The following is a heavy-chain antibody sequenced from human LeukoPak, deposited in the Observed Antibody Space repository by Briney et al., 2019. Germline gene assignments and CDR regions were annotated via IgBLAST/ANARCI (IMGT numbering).Heavy chain of an antibody. V-gene: IGHV4-59*01. J-gene: IGHJ6*03. CDR1: GGSFSGYY. D-gene: IGHD3/OR15-3a*01. CDR2: IYYSGST. CDR3: ARGWTGIMDV. Sequence: SETLSLTCAVYGGSFSGYYWSWIRQPPGKGLEWIGYIYYSGSTNYNPSLKSRVTISVDTSKNQFSLKLSSVTAADTAVYYCARGWTGIMDVWGKGTTVTISS.